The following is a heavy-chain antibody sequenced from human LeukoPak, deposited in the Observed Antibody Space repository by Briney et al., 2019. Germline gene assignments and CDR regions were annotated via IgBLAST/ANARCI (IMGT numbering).Heavy chain of an antibody. CDR1: GFSVSTNY. CDR3: VRQQTPHGNFDY. J-gene: IGHJ4*02. V-gene: IGHV3-66*04. D-gene: IGHD1-26*01. CDR2: IYTEGNT. Sequence: GGSLRLSCAVSGFSVSTNYMAWVRQAPGKGLEWVSVIYTEGNTYYTDSVKGRFTISRENAKNSLSLQMNSLRAEDTAVYYCVRQQTPHGNFDYWGQGTLVTVSS.